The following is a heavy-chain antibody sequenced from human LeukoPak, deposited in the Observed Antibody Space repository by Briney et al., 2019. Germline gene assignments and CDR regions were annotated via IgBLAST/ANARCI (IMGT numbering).Heavy chain of an antibody. CDR1: GFTFSSYS. D-gene: IGHD4-17*01. V-gene: IGHV3-21*01. J-gene: IGHJ1*01. CDR2: ISSSSSYI. CDR3: ARGYGAYGDYEYFQH. Sequence: GGSLRLSCAASGFTFSSYSMNWVRQAPGKGLEWVSSISSSSSYIYYADSVKGRFTISRDNAKSSLYLQMNSLRAEDTAVYYCARGYGAYGDYEYFQHWGQGTLVTVSS.